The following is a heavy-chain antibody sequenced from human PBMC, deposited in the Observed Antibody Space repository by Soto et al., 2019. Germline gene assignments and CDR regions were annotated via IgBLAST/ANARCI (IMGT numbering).Heavy chain of an antibody. V-gene: IGHV3-30*03. CDR1: GFTFSSYG. D-gene: IGHD3-22*01. Sequence: QVQLVESGGGVVQPGRSLRLSCAASGFTFSSYGMHWVRQAPGKGLEWVAVISYDGSNKYYADSVKGRFTISRDNSKNTLYLQMTGPRYEDTAVYYCATEGVDDRSGWAFVYWGQGTLVTASS. CDR3: ATEGVDDRSGWAFVY. J-gene: IGHJ4*02. CDR2: ISYDGSNK.